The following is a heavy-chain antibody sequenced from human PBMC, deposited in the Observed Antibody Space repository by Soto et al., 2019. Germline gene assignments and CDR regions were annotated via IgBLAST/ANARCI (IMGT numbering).Heavy chain of an antibody. D-gene: IGHD4-17*01. Sequence: SETLRLTCTVSGGSIRSHYWSWIRQPPGKGLEWIGYIYYSGSTNYNPSLKSRVTISVDTSKNQFSLKLSSVTAADTAVYYCARRYGASFDYWGQGTLVTVSS. CDR1: GGSIRSHY. CDR2: IYYSGST. J-gene: IGHJ4*02. V-gene: IGHV4-59*11. CDR3: ARRYGASFDY.